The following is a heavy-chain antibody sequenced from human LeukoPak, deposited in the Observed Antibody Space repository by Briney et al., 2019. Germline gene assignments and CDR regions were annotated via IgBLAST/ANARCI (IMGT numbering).Heavy chain of an antibody. J-gene: IGHJ4*02. CDR2: IYPGDSDT. D-gene: IGHD3-16*01. V-gene: IGHV5-51*01. CDR3: ARHSWGGIFVRFFDS. Sequence: GESLTISCKGLGYSFTAHWIAWVRQMPGKGLEWMGLIYPGDSDTRYSPSFQGQVTISADKSISTAYLQWRSLQASDTAMYYCARHSWGGIFVRFFDSWGQGTQVTVSP. CDR1: GYSFTAHW.